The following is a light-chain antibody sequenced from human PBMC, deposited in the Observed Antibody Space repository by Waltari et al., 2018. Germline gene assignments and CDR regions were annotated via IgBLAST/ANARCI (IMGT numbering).Light chain of an antibody. J-gene: IGKJ1*01. Sequence: EIVLAQSPGTPSLSPGERATLSCRASQSVSRALAWYQQKPGQAPRLRLYGASIRATGIPDRFSGSGSGTDFSLTITRLEPEDFAVYFCQHYVRLPATFGQGTKVEIK. CDR3: QHYVRLPAT. V-gene: IGKV3-20*01. CDR2: GAS. CDR1: QSVSRA.